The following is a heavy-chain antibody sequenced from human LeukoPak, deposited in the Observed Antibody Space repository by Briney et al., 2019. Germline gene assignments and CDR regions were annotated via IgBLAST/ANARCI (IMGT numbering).Heavy chain of an antibody. CDR3: ARDRAVAGTHFDY. CDR1: GFTVSSNY. Sequence: GGSLRLSCAAPGFTVSSNYMSWVRQAPGKGLEWVSVIYSGGSTYYADSVKGRFTISRDNSKNTLYLQMNSLRAEDTAVYYCARDRAVAGTHFDYWGQGTLVTVSS. J-gene: IGHJ4*02. V-gene: IGHV3-66*02. D-gene: IGHD6-19*01. CDR2: IYSGGST.